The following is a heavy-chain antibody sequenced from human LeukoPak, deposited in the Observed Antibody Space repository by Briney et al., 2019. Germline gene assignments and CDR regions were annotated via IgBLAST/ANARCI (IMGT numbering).Heavy chain of an antibody. V-gene: IGHV4-61*10. CDR1: GGSISSGGYY. Sequence: PSETLSLTCTVSGGSISSGGYYWSWIRQPAGKGLEWIGYIYYSGSTNYNPSLKSRVTISVDTSKNQFSLKLSSVTAADTAVYYCARHTYSSSGAAWLDYGMDVWGQGTTVTVSS. CDR3: ARHTYSSSGAAWLDYGMDV. CDR2: IYYSGST. J-gene: IGHJ6*02. D-gene: IGHD6-13*01.